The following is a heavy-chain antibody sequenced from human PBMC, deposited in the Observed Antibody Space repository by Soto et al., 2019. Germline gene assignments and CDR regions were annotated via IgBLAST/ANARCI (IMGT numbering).Heavy chain of an antibody. Sequence: QVQLVQSGAEVKKPGSSVKVSCKASGGTFSSYAISWVRQAPGQGLEWMGGSIPIFGTANYAQKFQGRVTITADESTSTAYMELSSLRSEDTAVYYCARDFKLLVVAATPRYGMDVWGQGTTVTVSS. D-gene: IGHD2-15*01. V-gene: IGHV1-69*01. CDR3: ARDFKLLVVAATPRYGMDV. CDR1: GGTFSSYA. CDR2: SIPIFGTA. J-gene: IGHJ6*02.